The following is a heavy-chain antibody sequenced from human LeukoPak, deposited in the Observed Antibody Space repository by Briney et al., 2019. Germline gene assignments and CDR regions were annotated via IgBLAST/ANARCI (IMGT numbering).Heavy chain of an antibody. CDR3: AKENSVVPAAFDAFDI. CDR1: GFTFRDFA. J-gene: IGHJ3*02. D-gene: IGHD2-2*01. V-gene: IGHV3-23*01. CDR2: ISGSGGGT. Sequence: PGGSLRLSCAASGFTFRDFAMSWVRQAPGKGLEWVSTISGSGGGTYYADSVKGRFTISRDNSKTTLYLQMNSLRAEDTAVYYCAKENSVVPAAFDAFDIWGQGTMVTVSS.